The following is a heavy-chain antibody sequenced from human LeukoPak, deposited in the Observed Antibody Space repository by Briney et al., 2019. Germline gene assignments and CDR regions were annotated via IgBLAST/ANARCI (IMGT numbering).Heavy chain of an antibody. CDR3: ARDLYSSSQQDAFDI. D-gene: IGHD6-13*01. Sequence: GGSLRLSCAASGFTFSSYGMSWVRQAPGKGLEWDSAISGSGGSTYYADSVKGRFTISRDNAKNSLYLQMNSLRAEDTAVYYCARDLYSSSQQDAFDIWGQGTMVTVSS. CDR1: GFTFSSYG. CDR2: ISGSGGST. J-gene: IGHJ3*02. V-gene: IGHV3-23*01.